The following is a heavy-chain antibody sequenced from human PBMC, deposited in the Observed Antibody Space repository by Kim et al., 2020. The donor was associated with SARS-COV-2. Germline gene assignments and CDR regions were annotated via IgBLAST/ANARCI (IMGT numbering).Heavy chain of an antibody. J-gene: IGHJ4*02. CDR3: ARESRRGSGWLDY. CDR2: IWYDGSNK. CDR1: GFTFSSYG. D-gene: IGHD6-19*01. V-gene: IGHV3-33*01. Sequence: GGSLRLSCAASGFTFSSYGMHWVRQAPGKGLEWVAVIWYDGSNKYYADSVKGRFTISRDNSKNTLYLQMNSLRAEDTAVYYCARESRRGSGWLDYWGQGTLVTVSS.